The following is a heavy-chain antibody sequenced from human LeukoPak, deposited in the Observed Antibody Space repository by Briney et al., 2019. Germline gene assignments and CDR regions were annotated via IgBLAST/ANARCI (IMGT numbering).Heavy chain of an antibody. V-gene: IGHV3-21*01. D-gene: IGHD3/OR15-3a*01. J-gene: IGHJ4*02. CDR2: ISSSSSYI. CDR3: ARDKYSGLASDY. CDR1: GFTFSSYS. Sequence: GGSLRLSCAASGFTFSSYSMNWVRQAPGKGLEWVSSISSSSSYIYYADSVKGRFTISRDNAKNSLYLQMNSLRAEDTAVYYCARDKYSGLASDYWGQGTLVTVSS.